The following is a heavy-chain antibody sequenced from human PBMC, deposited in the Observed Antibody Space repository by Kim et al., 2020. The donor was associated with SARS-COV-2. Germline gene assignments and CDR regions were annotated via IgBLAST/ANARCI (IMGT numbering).Heavy chain of an antibody. D-gene: IGHD1-26*01. CDR3: AGHRQDYRVYYDHS. J-gene: IGHJ5*02. CDR1: RGSIITTDYY. CDR2: FYYPGNT. V-gene: IGHV4-39*01. Sequence: SETLSLTCTVSRGSIITTDYYWVWMRQPPEKGLEWVGTFYYPGNTYYNASFKSRLTISADTSKNEFSLGLTSLTAADTAVYYCAGHRQDYRVYYDHSWGRGTLVTVSS.